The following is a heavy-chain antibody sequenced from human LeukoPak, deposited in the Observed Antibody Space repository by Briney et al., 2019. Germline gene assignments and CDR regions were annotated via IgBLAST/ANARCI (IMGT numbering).Heavy chain of an antibody. Sequence: SETLSLTCSVSGGSLNSCFWSWIRQPAGEGLEWIGRIYSNENFDYNPSLKSRVTMSIDASKNQLSLILTSVSAADTAKYYCARDRHIASDSFDVWGQGILVTVSS. J-gene: IGHJ3*01. CDR3: ARDRHIASDSFDV. CDR2: IYSNENF. D-gene: IGHD2-21*01. V-gene: IGHV4-4*07. CDR1: GGSLNSCF.